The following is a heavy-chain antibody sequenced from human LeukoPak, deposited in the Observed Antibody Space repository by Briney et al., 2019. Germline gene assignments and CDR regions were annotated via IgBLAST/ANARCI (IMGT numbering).Heavy chain of an antibody. CDR3: ARDRQEGWWSDP. D-gene: IGHD2-15*01. J-gene: IGHJ5*02. V-gene: IGHV1-2*02. CDR2: INPNSGGT. Sequence: ASVKVSCKASGYTFTGYYMHWVRQAPGQGLEWMGWINPNSGGTNYAQKFQVRVTMTSDTSISTAYMELSRLRSDDTAVYYCARDRQEGWWSDPWGQGTLVTVSS. CDR1: GYTFTGYY.